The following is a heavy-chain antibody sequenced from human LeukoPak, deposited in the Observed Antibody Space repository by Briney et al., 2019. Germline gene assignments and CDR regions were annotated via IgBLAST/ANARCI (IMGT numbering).Heavy chain of an antibody. CDR2: ISAYSGNT. V-gene: IGHV1-18*01. D-gene: IGHD4-23*01. Sequence: ASVKVSCKASGYTFTSYGITWVRQAPGQGLEWVAWISAYSGNTNFAHQKLQGRVTLTTDTSTSTAYMELRSLRSDDTAVFYCARVELGGGNPAPYYYYGMDVWGQGTTVTVSS. CDR1: GYTFTSYG. CDR3: ARVELGGGNPAPYYYYGMDV. J-gene: IGHJ6*02.